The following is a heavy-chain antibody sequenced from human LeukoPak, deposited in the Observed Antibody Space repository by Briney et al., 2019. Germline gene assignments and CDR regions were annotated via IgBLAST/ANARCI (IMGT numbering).Heavy chain of an antibody. V-gene: IGHV4-31*03. CDR2: IYYSGST. CDR3: ARALYSSSWPFDY. Sequence: PSQTLSLTCTVSGGSISSGGYYWSWIRQHPGKGLEWIGYIYYSGSTYYNPSLKSRVTISVDTSKNQFSLKLSSVTAADTAVYCCARALYSSSWPFDYWGQGTLVTVSS. CDR1: GGSISSGGYY. D-gene: IGHD6-13*01. J-gene: IGHJ4*02.